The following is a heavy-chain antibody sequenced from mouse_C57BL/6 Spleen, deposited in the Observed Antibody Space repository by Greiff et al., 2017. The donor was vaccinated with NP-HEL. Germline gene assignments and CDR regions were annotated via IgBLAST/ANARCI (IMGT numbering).Heavy chain of an antibody. V-gene: IGHV5-17*01. CDR1: GFTFSDYG. CDR3: ARLIYYDYDGGVYYAMDY. Sequence: EVHLVESGGGLVKPGGSLKLSCAASGFTFSDYGMHWVRQAPEKGLEWVAYISSGSSTIYYADTVKGRFTISRDNAKNTLFLQMTSLRSEDTAMYYCARLIYYDYDGGVYYAMDYWGQGTSVTVSS. J-gene: IGHJ4*01. D-gene: IGHD2-4*01. CDR2: ISSGSSTI.